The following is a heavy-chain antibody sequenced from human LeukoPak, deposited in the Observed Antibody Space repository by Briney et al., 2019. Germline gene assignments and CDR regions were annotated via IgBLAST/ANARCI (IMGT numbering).Heavy chain of an antibody. J-gene: IGHJ5*02. CDR1: GGSFSGYY. CDR2: IYYSGST. Sequence: PSETLSLTCAVYGGSFSGYYWGWIRLPPGKGLEWIGSIYYSGSTYYNPSLKSRVTISVDTSKNHFSLKLSSVTAADTAVFYCARHIERYSWFDPWGQGTLVTVSS. V-gene: IGHV4-39*01. CDR3: ARHIERYSWFDP. D-gene: IGHD3-9*01.